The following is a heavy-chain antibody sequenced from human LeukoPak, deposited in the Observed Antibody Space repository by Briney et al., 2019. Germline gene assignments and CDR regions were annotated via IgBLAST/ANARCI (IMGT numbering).Heavy chain of an antibody. CDR1: GDSISRSDSY. J-gene: IGHJ1*01. CDR2: LYYTGRT. CDR3: ARRRYYDGSGYLE. D-gene: IGHD3-22*01. Sequence: SETLSLICSVSGDSISRSDSYWDWIRQPPGKGLEWIGTLYYTGRTYYSPSLKSRVTMSVDTSNNQFSLNLRSVTAADTAVYYCARRRYYDGSGYLEWGQGTLLSVSS. V-gene: IGHV4-39*01.